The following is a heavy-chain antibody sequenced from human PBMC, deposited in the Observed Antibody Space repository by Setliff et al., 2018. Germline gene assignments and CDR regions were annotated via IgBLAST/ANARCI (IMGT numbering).Heavy chain of an antibody. V-gene: IGHV3-7*03. Sequence: PGGSLRLSCVASGFTFSTYWMSWVRQAPGKGLEWVANIKQDGSEKYYVDSVKGRFTISRDNTKNTLYLQMNSLRAEDTAVYYCAKRDYYDSSGYLLPYMDVWGKGTTVTVSS. CDR3: AKRDYYDSSGYLLPYMDV. CDR1: GFTFSTYW. J-gene: IGHJ6*03. D-gene: IGHD3-22*01. CDR2: IKQDGSEK.